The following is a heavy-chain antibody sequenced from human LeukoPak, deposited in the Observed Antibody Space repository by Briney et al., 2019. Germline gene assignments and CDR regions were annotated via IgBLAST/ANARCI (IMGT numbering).Heavy chain of an antibody. Sequence: SETLSLTCAVYGGSFSGYYWSWIRQPPGKGLEWIGEINHSGSTNYNPSLKSRVTISVDTSKNQFSLKLSSVTAADTAVYYCARIRPHTYYYGSGSDYWGQGTLVTVSS. D-gene: IGHD3-10*01. J-gene: IGHJ4*02. CDR2: INHSGST. CDR1: GGSFSGYY. V-gene: IGHV4-34*01. CDR3: ARIRPHTYYYGSGSDY.